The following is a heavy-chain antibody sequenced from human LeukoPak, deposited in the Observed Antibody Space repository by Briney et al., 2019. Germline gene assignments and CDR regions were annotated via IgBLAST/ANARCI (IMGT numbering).Heavy chain of an antibody. J-gene: IGHJ3*02. CDR2: IYPGDSDT. V-gene: IGHV5-51*01. CDR3: ARLRSYYDFWSGYYLAGHDAFDI. Sequence: GESLKISCKGSGYSFTSYWIGWVRQMPGKGLEWMGIIYPGDSDTRYSPSIQGQVTISADKSISTAYLQWSSLKASDTAMYYCARLRSYYDFWSGYYLAGHDAFDIWGQGTMVTVSS. CDR1: GYSFTSYW. D-gene: IGHD3-3*01.